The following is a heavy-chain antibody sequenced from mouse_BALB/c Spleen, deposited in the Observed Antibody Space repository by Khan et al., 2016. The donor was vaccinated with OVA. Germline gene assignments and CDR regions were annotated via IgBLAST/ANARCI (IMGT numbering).Heavy chain of an antibody. Sequence: QVQLQQSGAELARPGASVKLSCKASGYTFTSYWMQWVKQRPGQGLEWIGTIYPGDGDTRYTQKFKGKATLTADKSSSTAYMQLSSLTSEDSALYYCANYRYDYFDYWGQGTTLTVSS. CDR1: GYTFTSYW. CDR2: IYPGDGDT. J-gene: IGHJ2*01. V-gene: IGHV1-87*01. CDR3: ANYRYDYFDY. D-gene: IGHD2-14*01.